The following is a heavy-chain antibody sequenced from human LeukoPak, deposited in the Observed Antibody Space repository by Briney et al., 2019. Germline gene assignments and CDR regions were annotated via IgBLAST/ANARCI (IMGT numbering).Heavy chain of an antibody. Sequence: WASVKVSCKASGYTFTGYYMHWVRQAPGQGLEWMGWINPNSGNTNYAQKLQGRVTMTTETSTSTAYMELRSLRSDDTAVYYCARDYDFWSGYYPYNWFDPWGQGTLVTVSS. CDR1: GYTFTGYY. V-gene: IGHV1-18*04. CDR2: INPNSGNT. CDR3: ARDYDFWSGYYPYNWFDP. D-gene: IGHD3-3*01. J-gene: IGHJ5*02.